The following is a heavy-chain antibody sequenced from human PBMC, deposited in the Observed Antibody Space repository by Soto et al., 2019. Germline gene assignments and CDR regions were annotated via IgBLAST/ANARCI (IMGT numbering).Heavy chain of an antibody. CDR1: GYTFTSYG. CDR3: ERGRYGDY. D-gene: IGHD1-1*01. V-gene: IGHV1-18*01. Sequence: QVHLVQSGAEVKKPGASVKVSCKGSGYTFTSYGITWVRQAPGQGLEWMGWISAHNGNTDYAQKLQGSVTVTRDTSTSTAYMELRSRRSDDTAVYYCERGRYGDYWGQGALVTVSS. CDR2: ISAHNGNT. J-gene: IGHJ4*02.